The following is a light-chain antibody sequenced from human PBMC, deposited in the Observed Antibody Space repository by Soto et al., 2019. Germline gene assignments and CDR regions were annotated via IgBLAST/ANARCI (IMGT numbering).Light chain of an antibody. J-gene: IGLJ7*01. CDR3: SSYTSISTLV. Sequence: QSALTQPASVSESPGQSITISCTGTSSDIGAYNYVSWYQQHPGKAPKLMIYEVSDRPSGVSNRFSGSKSGNTASLTISGLQAEDEADYYCSSYTSISTLVFGSGTQLTVL. CDR1: SSDIGAYNY. CDR2: EVS. V-gene: IGLV2-14*01.